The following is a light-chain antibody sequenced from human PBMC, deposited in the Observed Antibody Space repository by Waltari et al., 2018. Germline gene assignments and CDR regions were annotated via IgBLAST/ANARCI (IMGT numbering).Light chain of an antibody. CDR2: HAS. J-gene: IGKJ1*01. V-gene: IGKV3-15*01. CDR3: QQYNNWPPGT. Sequence: TVVTQSPATLSVSPGERASLSCRTSQTIGLSLAWYQQKPGQAPRLLIYHASTRATGIPARFSGSGSESEFTFTISSLQSEDVAVYYCQQYNNWPPGTFGQGTRVEI. CDR1: QTIGLS.